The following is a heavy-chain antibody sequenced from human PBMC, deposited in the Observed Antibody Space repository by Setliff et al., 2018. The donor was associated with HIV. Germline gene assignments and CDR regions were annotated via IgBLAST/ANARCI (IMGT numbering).Heavy chain of an antibody. Sequence: ASVKVSCKASGYTFTNYAMHWVRQAPGQRLEWMGWINAGNGDTKYSQKFQGRVTFTWDTSASTVYMELSSLRSDDTALYYCARDSGDDYSDYYYYGMDVWGQGTTVTVSS. CDR2: INAGNGDT. CDR1: GYTFTNYA. D-gene: IGHD4-4*01. CDR3: ARDSGDDYSDYYYYGMDV. J-gene: IGHJ6*02. V-gene: IGHV1-3*01.